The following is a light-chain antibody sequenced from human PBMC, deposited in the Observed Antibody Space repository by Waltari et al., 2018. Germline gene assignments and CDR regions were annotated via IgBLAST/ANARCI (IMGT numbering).Light chain of an antibody. Sequence: LMTQSPATLSVSPGERATLSCRASQSISRNLAWYQPTPGQAPRLLIYGASTRAPGVPARFSGSGSGTEFTLSISSLQSEDFAVYYCQQYNNWRTFGQGTKLEI. CDR3: QQYNNWRT. CDR2: GAS. V-gene: IGKV3-15*01. J-gene: IGKJ2*01. CDR1: QSISRN.